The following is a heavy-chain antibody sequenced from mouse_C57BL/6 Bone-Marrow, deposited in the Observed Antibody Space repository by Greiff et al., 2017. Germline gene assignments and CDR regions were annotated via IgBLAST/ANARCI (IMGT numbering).Heavy chain of an antibody. CDR1: GFNIKHTY. CDR3: ALTPYWYFDV. CDR2: IDPANGNT. Sequence: EVQLQQSVAELVRPGASVKLSCTASGFNIKHTYMHWVKQRPEQGLAWIGRIDPANGNTKYAPKFQGKATITADTSSNTAYLQLSSLTSEDTAIYYCALTPYWYFDVWGTGTTVTVSS. V-gene: IGHV14-3*01. D-gene: IGHD1-1*01. J-gene: IGHJ1*03.